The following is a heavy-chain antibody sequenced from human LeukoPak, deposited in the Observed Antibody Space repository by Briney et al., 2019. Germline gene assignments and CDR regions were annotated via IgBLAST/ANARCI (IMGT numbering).Heavy chain of an antibody. CDR2: INPNSGGT. Sequence: GASVKVSCKASGYTFTGYYMHWVRQAPGQGLEWMGWINPNSGGTNYAQKFQGRVTMTRDTSISTAYMELSRLRSDDTAVYYCARDRSGLRYFDWLRTNDAFDIWGQGTMVTVPS. CDR1: GYTFTGYY. J-gene: IGHJ3*02. D-gene: IGHD3-9*01. CDR3: ARDRSGLRYFDWLRTNDAFDI. V-gene: IGHV1-2*02.